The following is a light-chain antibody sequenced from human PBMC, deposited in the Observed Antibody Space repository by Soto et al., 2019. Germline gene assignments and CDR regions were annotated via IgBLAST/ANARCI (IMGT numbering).Light chain of an antibody. J-gene: IGKJ1*01. CDR3: LQDYNYPS. CDR1: QSISSW. CDR2: AAS. Sequence: IQLTQAPSFLSASAGDRVTMTCRASQSISSWLAWYQQKPGKAPKLLIYAASSLQSGVPSRFSGSGSGTDFTLTISSLQPEDFATYYCLQDYNYPSFGQGTKVDIK. V-gene: IGKV1-6*01.